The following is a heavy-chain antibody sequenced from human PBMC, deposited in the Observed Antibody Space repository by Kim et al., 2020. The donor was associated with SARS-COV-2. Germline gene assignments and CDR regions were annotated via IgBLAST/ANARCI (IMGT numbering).Heavy chain of an antibody. CDR1: GFIFRNFW. CDR3: ARDQGTTGY. J-gene: IGHJ4*02. CDR2: INQDGREQ. Sequence: GGSLRRSCAASGFIFRNFWMSWVRQVPGKGLEWVANINQDGREQYYLDSVKGRFTISRDNSQNSLHLQLNSLRAEDTAIYYCARDQGTTGYWGQGTLVTVSS. V-gene: IGHV3-7*01. D-gene: IGHD1-1*01.